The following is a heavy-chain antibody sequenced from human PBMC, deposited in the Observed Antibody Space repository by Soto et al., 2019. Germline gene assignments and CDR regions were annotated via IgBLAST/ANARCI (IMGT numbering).Heavy chain of an antibody. CDR2: MSGSSSTT. V-gene: IGHV3-23*01. Sequence: GGSLRLSCATSGLTFSNYAMSWVRQAPGGGLEWVSSMSGSSSTTYYADSVRGRFTISRNRSKNTLYLQMSSLRAEDTALYYCAKNQERELPRVIDFWGQGTLVTVSS. CDR3: AKNQERELPRVIDF. CDR1: GLTFSNYA. J-gene: IGHJ4*02. D-gene: IGHD1-7*01.